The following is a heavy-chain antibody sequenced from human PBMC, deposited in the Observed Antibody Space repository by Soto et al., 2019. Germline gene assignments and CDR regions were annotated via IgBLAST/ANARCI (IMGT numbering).Heavy chain of an antibody. CDR3: ARHHSSSWYYYGMDV. CDR1: GYSFTSYW. V-gene: IGHV5-10-1*01. J-gene: IGHJ6*02. D-gene: IGHD6-13*01. Sequence: ESLKISCKGSGYSFTSYWISWVRQMPGKGLEWMGRIDPSDSYTNYSPSFQGHVTISADKSISTAYLQWSSLKASDTAMYYCARHHSSSWYYYGMDVWGQGTTVTVSS. CDR2: IDPSDSYT.